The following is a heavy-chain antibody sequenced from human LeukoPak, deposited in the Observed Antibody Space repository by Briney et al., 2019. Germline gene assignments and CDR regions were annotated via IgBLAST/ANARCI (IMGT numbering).Heavy chain of an antibody. D-gene: IGHD2-21*02. CDR3: AKGSMTYGFDY. V-gene: IGHV3-23*01. J-gene: IGHJ4*02. CDR2: ISGSGGST. CDR1: GFTFSSYA. Sequence: GGSLRLSCAASGFTFSSYAMSWVRQAPGKGLEWVSAISGSGGSTHYADSVKDRFTISRDNSKNTLYLQMNSLRAEDTALYYCAKGSMTYGFDYWGQGTLVTVSS.